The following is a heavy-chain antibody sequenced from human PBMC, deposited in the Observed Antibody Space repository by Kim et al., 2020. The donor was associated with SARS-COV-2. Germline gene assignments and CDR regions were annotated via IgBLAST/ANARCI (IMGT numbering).Heavy chain of an antibody. D-gene: IGHD2-15*01. CDR1: GFTFSSYS. J-gene: IGHJ4*02. Sequence: GGSLRLSCAASGFTFSSYSMNWVRQAPGKGLEWVSYISSSSSTIYYADSVKGRFTISRDNAKNSLYLQMNSLRDEDTAVYYCARDRFGSEGAFFDCSGGSCYFGLGLDYSGQGTLVTVSS. CDR3: ARDRFGSEGAFFDCSGGSCYFGLGLDY. CDR2: ISSSSSTI. V-gene: IGHV3-48*02.